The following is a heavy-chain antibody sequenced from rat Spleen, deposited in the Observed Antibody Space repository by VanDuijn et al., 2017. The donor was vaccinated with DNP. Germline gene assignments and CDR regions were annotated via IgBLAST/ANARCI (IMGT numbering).Heavy chain of an antibody. Sequence: EVQLQESGPGLVKPSQSLSLICSVTGYSITSSYRWSWIWKFPGNKLEWMGSINSAGTTKYNPSLKSRISITRDTSKNQLFLQVNSVTTEDTATYYCARFRVYYGLEYWGQGVMVTVSS. J-gene: IGHJ2*01. CDR1: GYSITSSYR. CDR2: INSAGTT. D-gene: IGHD1-6*01. V-gene: IGHV3-3*01. CDR3: ARFRVYYGLEY.